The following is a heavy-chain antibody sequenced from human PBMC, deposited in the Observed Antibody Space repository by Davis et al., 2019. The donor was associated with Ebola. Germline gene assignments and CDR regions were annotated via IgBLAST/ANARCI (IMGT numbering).Heavy chain of an antibody. Sequence: MPSETLSLTCTVSGTSMSSGGCYWTWIRQHPGRGLEWIGYISYGGRTSYNPSLKSRITISEDTSKNQFSLKLSSVTAADTAVYYCAISNLWEVDSWGQGSLVTVSS. CDR1: GTSMSSGGCY. V-gene: IGHV4-31*03. D-gene: IGHD1-26*01. J-gene: IGHJ4*02. CDR2: ISYGGRT. CDR3: AISNLWEVDS.